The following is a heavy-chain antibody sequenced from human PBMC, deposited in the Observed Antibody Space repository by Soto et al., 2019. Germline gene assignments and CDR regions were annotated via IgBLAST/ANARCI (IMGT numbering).Heavy chain of an antibody. CDR1: GGTFSSYA. CDR2: IIPIFGTA. J-gene: IGHJ1*01. D-gene: IGHD1-26*01. CDR3: VRDEVGDTGGYFRH. Sequence: SVKVSCKASGGTFSSYAISWVRQAPGQGLEWMGEIIPIFGTANYAQNFQGRVTMTTDSSTTTAYMDLASLQSDDTGVYYCVRDEVGDTGGYFRHWGQGTLVTVSS. V-gene: IGHV1-69*05.